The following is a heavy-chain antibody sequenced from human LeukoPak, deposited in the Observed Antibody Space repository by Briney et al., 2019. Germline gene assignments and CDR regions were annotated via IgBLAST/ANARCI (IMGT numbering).Heavy chain of an antibody. V-gene: IGHV4-38-2*01. CDR1: GYSISSGYH. J-gene: IGHJ5*02. CDR2: ISHSGST. D-gene: IGHD3-10*01. CDR3: ARQDVLLWFGESYLAQSSFDP. Sequence: PSETLSLTCAVSGYSISSGYHWAWIRQPTGKGLEWIGSISHSGSTYHNPSLKSRVTISVDTSKNQFSVRLSSVSAADTAVYYCARQDVLLWFGESYLAQSSFDPWGQGTLVTVSS.